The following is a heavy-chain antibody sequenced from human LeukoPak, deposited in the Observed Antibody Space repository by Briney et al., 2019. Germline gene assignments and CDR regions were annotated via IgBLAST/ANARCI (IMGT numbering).Heavy chain of an antibody. V-gene: IGHV4-34*01. Sequence: SETLSLTCAVYGGSFSGYYWSWIRQPPGKGLEWIGEINHSGSTNYNPSLKSRVTISVDTSKNQFSLKLSSVTAADTAVYYCARKARGTVPSDYWGQGTLVTVSS. D-gene: IGHD1-1*01. J-gene: IGHJ4*02. CDR1: GGSFSGYY. CDR3: ARKARGTVPSDY. CDR2: INHSGST.